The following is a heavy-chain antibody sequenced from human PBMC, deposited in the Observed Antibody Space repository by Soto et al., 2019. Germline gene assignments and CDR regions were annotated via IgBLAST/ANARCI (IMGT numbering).Heavy chain of an antibody. V-gene: IGHV4-59*02. D-gene: IGHD6-13*01. J-gene: IGHJ4*02. Sequence: SDTLALSCAVYGGPVGPYYCSWIRQSPGKGLEWIGYIYYSGSTNYNPSLKSRVTISVDTSKNQFSLKLSSVTAANTAVYYCASWNRYSSSLFNWGQGTLVTVSS. CDR3: ASWNRYSSSLFN. CDR2: IYYSGST. CDR1: GGPVGPYY.